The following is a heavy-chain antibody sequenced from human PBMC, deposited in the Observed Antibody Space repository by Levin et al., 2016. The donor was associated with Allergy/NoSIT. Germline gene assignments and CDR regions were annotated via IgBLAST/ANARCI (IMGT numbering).Heavy chain of an antibody. CDR3: ARSTGPIHFGSSDTFDI. V-gene: IGHV2-5*01. Sequence: WIRQPPGKALEWLALIYWNDDRRHSPSLKSSLTITKDTSKNQVVLTMTNMDPVDTATYYCARSTGPIHFGSSDTFDIWGQGTMVTVSS. D-gene: IGHD2/OR15-2a*01. CDR2: IYWNDDR. J-gene: IGHJ3*02.